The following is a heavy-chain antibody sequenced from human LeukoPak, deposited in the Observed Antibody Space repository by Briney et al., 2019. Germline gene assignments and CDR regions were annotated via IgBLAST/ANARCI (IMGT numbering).Heavy chain of an antibody. Sequence: SVKVSCKASGGTFSSYAISWVRQAPGQGLEWMGGIIPIFGTANYAQKFQGRVTITADESTSTAYMELSSLRSEDTAVYYCAIYTPSKTFDYWGQGTLFTVSS. CDR1: GGTFSSYA. J-gene: IGHJ4*02. CDR3: AIYTPSKTFDY. D-gene: IGHD2-2*02. CDR2: IIPIFGTA. V-gene: IGHV1-69*13.